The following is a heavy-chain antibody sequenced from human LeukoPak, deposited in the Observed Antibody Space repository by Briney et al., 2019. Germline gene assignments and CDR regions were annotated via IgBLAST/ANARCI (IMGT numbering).Heavy chain of an antibody. V-gene: IGHV3-7*03. Sequence: GGSLRLSCAASGFTFSGYWMNWVRQAPGKGLEWVANIKKEGSEKYYADSVKGRFTISRDNAKNSLYLQMNSLRADDTAVYYCATDYYDSSGYYTGTYWGQGTLVTVSS. D-gene: IGHD3-22*01. J-gene: IGHJ4*02. CDR2: IKKEGSEK. CDR1: GFTFSGYW. CDR3: ATDYYDSSGYYTGTY.